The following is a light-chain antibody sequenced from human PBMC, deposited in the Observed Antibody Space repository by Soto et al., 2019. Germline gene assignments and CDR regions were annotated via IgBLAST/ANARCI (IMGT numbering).Light chain of an antibody. J-gene: IGLJ2*01. CDR2: DVS. Sequence: QSALTQPASVSGSPGQSITISCTGTSSDVGGYNYVSWYQQHPGRAPKVMIYDVSKRSSGISYRFSGSKSGNTASLTISGLQVEDEADYYCSSYRSGSTRVVFGGGTKVTVL. V-gene: IGLV2-14*03. CDR3: SSYRSGSTRVV. CDR1: SSDVGGYNY.